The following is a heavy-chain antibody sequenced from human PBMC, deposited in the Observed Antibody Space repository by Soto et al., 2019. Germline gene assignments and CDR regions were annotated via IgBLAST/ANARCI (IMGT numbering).Heavy chain of an antibody. V-gene: IGHV3-23*01. D-gene: IGHD2-2*01. Sequence: RDSSGAAEFTIRGYAMSRVRQKPGKGLEWVSSIRGSGGSTYYADSVKGRFTISRDNSKNTLYLQMNSLRAEDTAVYYCAKDRAPVYHQSSAIDYWGQGTLVTVSS. CDR3: AKDRAPVYHQSSAIDY. CDR1: EFTIRGYA. J-gene: IGHJ4*02. CDR2: IRGSGGST.